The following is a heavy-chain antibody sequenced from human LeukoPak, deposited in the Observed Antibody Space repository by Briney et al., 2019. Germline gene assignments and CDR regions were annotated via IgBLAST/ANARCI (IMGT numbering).Heavy chain of an antibody. J-gene: IGHJ4*02. CDR3: ARRDVLRYFDWLSDFDY. Sequence: ASAKVSCKASGYTFTSYDINWVRQATGQGLEWMGWMNPNSGNTGYAQKFQGRVTMTRNTSISTAYMELSSLRSEDTAVYYCARRDVLRYFDWLSDFDYWGQGTLVTVSS. V-gene: IGHV1-8*01. CDR2: MNPNSGNT. D-gene: IGHD3-9*01. CDR1: GYTFTSYD.